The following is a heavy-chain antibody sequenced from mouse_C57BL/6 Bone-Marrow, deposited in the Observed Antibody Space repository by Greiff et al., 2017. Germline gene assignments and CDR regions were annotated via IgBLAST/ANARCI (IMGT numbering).Heavy chain of an antibody. J-gene: IGHJ3*01. D-gene: IGHD3-3*01. CDR1: GYSITSGYY. Sequence: VQLQQPGPGLVKPSQSLSLTCSVTGYSITSGYYWNWIRQFPGNKLEWMGYISYDGSNNYNPSLKNRISITRDTSKNQFFLKLNSVTTEDTATYYCARGKGRGFAYWGQGTLVTVSA. V-gene: IGHV3-6*01. CDR2: ISYDGSN. CDR3: ARGKGRGFAY.